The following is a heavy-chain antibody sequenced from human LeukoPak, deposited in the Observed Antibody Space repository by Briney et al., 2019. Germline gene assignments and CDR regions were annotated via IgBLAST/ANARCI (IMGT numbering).Heavy chain of an antibody. D-gene: IGHD3-16*01. V-gene: IGHV3-66*01. CDR3: ARDGGAFDI. Sequence: GGSLRLPCAASGFIVSSNYMSWVRQAPGKGLEWVSVIYSGGNTYYADPVKGRFTISRDNSKNTLYLQMNSLRAEDTAVYYCARDGGAFDIWGQGTMVTVSS. J-gene: IGHJ3*02. CDR2: IYSGGNT. CDR1: GFIVSSNY.